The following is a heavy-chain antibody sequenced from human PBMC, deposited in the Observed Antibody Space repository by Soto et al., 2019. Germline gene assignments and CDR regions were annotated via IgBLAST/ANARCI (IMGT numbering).Heavy chain of an antibody. CDR3: ARGVRYCSGGSCYRRRANYYYMDV. Sequence: ASVNVSCKASGYTFTSYDINWVRQATGQGLEWMGWMNPNSGNTGYAQKFQGRVTITRNTSISTAYMELSSLRSEDTAVYYCARGVRYCSGGSCYRRRANYYYMDVWGKGTTVTVSS. CDR1: GYTFTSYD. D-gene: IGHD2-15*01. J-gene: IGHJ6*03. CDR2: MNPNSGNT. V-gene: IGHV1-8*01.